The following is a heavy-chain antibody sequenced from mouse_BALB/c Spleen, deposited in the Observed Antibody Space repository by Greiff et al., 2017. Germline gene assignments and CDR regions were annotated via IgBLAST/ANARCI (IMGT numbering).Heavy chain of an antibody. CDR2: ISDGGSYT. V-gene: IGHV5-4*02. CDR3: ARDRTYYRYESWFAY. J-gene: IGHJ3*01. D-gene: IGHD2-14*01. CDR1: GFTFSDYY. Sequence: EVQLVESGGGLVKPGGSLKLSCAASGFTFSDYYMYWVRQTPEKRLEWVATISDGGSYTYYPDSVKGRFTISRDNAKNNLYLQMSSLKSEDTAMYYCARDRTYYRYESWFAYWGQGTLVTVSA.